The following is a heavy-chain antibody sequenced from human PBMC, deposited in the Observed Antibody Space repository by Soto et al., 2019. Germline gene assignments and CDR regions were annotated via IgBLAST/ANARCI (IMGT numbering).Heavy chain of an antibody. CDR1: GFTFSSYA. V-gene: IGHV3-23*01. J-gene: IGHJ4*02. CDR3: ARAIWVVVVAAQFDY. CDR2: ISGSGGST. Sequence: EVQLLESGGGLVQPGGSLRLSCAASGFTFSSYAMSWVRQAPGKGLEWVSAISGSGGSTYYADSVKGRFTLSRDNSKNTLYLQMNSLRAEDTAVYYCARAIWVVVVAAQFDYWGQGTLVTVSS. D-gene: IGHD2-15*01.